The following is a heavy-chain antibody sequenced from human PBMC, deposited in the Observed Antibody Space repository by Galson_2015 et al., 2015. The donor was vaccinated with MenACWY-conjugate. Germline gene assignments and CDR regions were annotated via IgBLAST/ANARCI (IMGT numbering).Heavy chain of an antibody. Sequence: PLSLSCAASGFTFNNYWMHWVRQPPGKGLEWISYIKADGSFSNYEDSVKGRLAISTDNAKNMVYLQMDGLGDEDTAVYFCARDNNWSFDSWGQGTLVTVPS. V-gene: IGHV3-74*01. CDR2: IKADGSFS. J-gene: IGHJ4*02. CDR1: GFTFNNYW. D-gene: IGHD1-1*01. CDR3: ARDNNWSFDS.